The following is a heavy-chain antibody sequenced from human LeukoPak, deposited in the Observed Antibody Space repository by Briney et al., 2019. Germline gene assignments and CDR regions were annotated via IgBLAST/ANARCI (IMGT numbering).Heavy chain of an antibody. Sequence: GGSLRLSCAASGFTFSSYWMSWVRQAPGEGLEWVANIKQDGSEKYYVDSVKGRFTISRDNAKNPLYLQMNSLRAEDTAVYYCARRYDSSGYEAFDIWGQGTMVTVSS. CDR1: GFTFSSYW. D-gene: IGHD3-22*01. CDR3: ARRYDSSGYEAFDI. CDR2: IKQDGSEK. J-gene: IGHJ3*02. V-gene: IGHV3-7*04.